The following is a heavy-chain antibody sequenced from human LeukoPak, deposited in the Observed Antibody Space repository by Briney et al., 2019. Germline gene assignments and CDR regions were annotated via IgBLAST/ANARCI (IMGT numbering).Heavy chain of an antibody. J-gene: IGHJ5*02. CDR3: ARLGSSWFDP. V-gene: IGHV4-39*01. Sequence: SDTLSLTCTVSGGSISSSNYYWGWIRQPPGKGLEWIGTIYYSGSTYYNPSLNSRVTMSVDTSKNQFSLKLSSVTAPDTAVYYCARLGSSWFDPWGQGTLVTVSS. CDR2: IYYSGST. CDR1: GGSISSSNYY. D-gene: IGHD6-13*01.